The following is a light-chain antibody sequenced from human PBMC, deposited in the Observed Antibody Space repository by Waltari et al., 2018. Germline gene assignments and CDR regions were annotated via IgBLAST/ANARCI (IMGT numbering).Light chain of an antibody. Sequence: EIVLTQAPATPSLSPGERGTLSCRASQSIGNYLAWYQRKPGQAPRLLIYGASDRATGIPARFSGSGSGTDFTLTISSLEPEDFAVYYCQQRGDWPITFGQGTRLEIK. CDR3: QQRGDWPIT. V-gene: IGKV3-11*01. CDR1: QSIGNY. CDR2: GAS. J-gene: IGKJ5*01.